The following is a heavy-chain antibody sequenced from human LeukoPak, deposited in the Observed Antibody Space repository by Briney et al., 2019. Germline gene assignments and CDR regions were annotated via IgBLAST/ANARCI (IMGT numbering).Heavy chain of an antibody. J-gene: IGHJ5*02. CDR1: GFTFSSYG. V-gene: IGHV3-7*01. Sequence: PGRSLRLSCAASGFTFSSYGMHWVRQAPGKGLEWVANIKQDGSEKYYVDSVKGRFTISRDNAKNSLYLQMNSLRAEDTAVYYCARGYSGYDYPWGQGTLVTVSS. D-gene: IGHD5-12*01. CDR3: ARGYSGYDYP. CDR2: IKQDGSEK.